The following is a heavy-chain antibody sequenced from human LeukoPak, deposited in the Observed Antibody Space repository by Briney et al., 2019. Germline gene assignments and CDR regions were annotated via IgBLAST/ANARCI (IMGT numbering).Heavy chain of an antibody. CDR1: GFIFDDYA. CDR2: ISWNSGDI. V-gene: IGHV3-9*01. D-gene: IGHD3-10*01. CDR3: AKGGSGSFYFGQDY. Sequence: GGSLRLSCAASGFIFDDYAMHWVRQAPGKGLEWVSGISWNSGDIAYADSVKGRFTISRDNAKNSLHLHMNGLRAEDTAFYYCAKGGSGSFYFGQDYWGQGTLVTVSS. J-gene: IGHJ4*02.